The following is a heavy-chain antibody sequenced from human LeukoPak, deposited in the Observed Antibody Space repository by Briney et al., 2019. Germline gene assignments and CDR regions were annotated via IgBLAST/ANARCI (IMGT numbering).Heavy chain of an antibody. CDR2: ICHSGTA. D-gene: IGHD5-18*01. CDR1: GGSISTDELY. CDR3: ARNGQYSFAV. J-gene: IGHJ4*02. Sequence: SQTLSLTCRDSGGSISTDELYWCWIAQAPGKDLEWIGYICHSGTAYYNPTLRSRVTVSIDTSGNQFSLRLTSVTAADTAVYYCARNGQYSFAVGGRGTLVTVS. V-gene: IGHV4-30-4*01.